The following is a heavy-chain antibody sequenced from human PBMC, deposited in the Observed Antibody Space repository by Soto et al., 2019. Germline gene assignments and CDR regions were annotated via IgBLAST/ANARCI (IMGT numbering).Heavy chain of an antibody. D-gene: IGHD3-22*01. CDR2: VKSKTHGGTT. J-gene: IGHJ4*01. Sequence: SLRLSGAGCVLTLRNAWRKWVRQAQRKGLEWVGRVKSKTHGGTTDLAAPVKGRFAISRDDSKNVLYLEMNRLKTEDTAIYYCTTDSYITSIIVRFDYWGHRTLVSVYS. CDR1: VLTLRNAW. V-gene: IGHV3-15*07. CDR3: TTDSYITSIIVRFDY.